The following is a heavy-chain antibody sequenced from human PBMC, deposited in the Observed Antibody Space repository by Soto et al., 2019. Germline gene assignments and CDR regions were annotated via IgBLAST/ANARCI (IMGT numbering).Heavy chain of an antibody. CDR1: GFTFISYA. CDR3: ARELGDSGSYAGYYYYGMDV. V-gene: IGHV3-30-3*01. D-gene: IGHD1-26*01. Sequence: GGSLRLSCAASGFTFISYAMHWVRQAPGKGLEWVAVISYDGSNKYYADSVKGRFTISRDNSKNTLYLQMNSLRAEDTAVNYCARELGDSGSYAGYYYYGMDVWGQGTTVTVSS. CDR2: ISYDGSNK. J-gene: IGHJ6*02.